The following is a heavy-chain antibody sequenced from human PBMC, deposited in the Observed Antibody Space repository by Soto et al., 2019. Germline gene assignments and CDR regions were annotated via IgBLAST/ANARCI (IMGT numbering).Heavy chain of an antibody. CDR1: GGTFGSYA. J-gene: IGHJ4*02. CDR2: IIPILNSP. V-gene: IGHV1-69*01. Sequence: QVQLVQSGAEVKKPGSSVKVSCKASGGTFGSYAITWVRRAPGQGLEWLGGIIPILNSPAYAQKFKARVVITADEITNTAYMELNSLRFDDTAVYYCAREAPMDAGDKYYYDFWGQGALVTVSS. D-gene: IGHD3-16*01. CDR3: AREAPMDAGDKYYYDF.